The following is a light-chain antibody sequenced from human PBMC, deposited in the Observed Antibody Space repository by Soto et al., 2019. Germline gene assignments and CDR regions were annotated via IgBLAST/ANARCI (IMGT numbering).Light chain of an antibody. CDR3: QQRSEWPIT. J-gene: IGKJ5*01. CDR2: GAS. Sequence: EIVLTQSPATLSLSPGERATLSCRASQSISNYLVWYQHKPGQAPRLLISGASNRATGIPARFSGSGSGADFTLTISSLEPEDFAVYYCQQRSEWPITFDQGTRLEIK. V-gene: IGKV3-11*01. CDR1: QSISNY.